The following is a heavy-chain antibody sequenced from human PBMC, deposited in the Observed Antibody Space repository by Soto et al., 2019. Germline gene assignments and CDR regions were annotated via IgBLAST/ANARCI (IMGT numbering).Heavy chain of an antibody. CDR2: ISSSSSSYI. J-gene: IGHJ4*02. D-gene: IGHD6-6*01. CDR3: AREHAAREFIDY. V-gene: IGHV3-21*01. CDR1: GFTFSSYS. Sequence: PGGSLRLSCAASGFTFSSYSMNWVRQAPGKGLEWVSSISSSSSSYIYYADSVKGRFTISRDNAKNSLYLQMNSLRAEDTAVYYCAREHAAREFIDYWGQGTLVTVSS.